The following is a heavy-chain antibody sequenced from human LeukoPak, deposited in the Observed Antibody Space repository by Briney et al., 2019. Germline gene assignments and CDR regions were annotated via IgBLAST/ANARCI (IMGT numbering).Heavy chain of an antibody. V-gene: IGHV4-59*08. J-gene: IGHJ4*02. Sequence: SETLSLTCTVSSGSISSYYWSWIRQPPGKGLEWIGYIYYSGSTNYNPSLKSRVTISVDTSKNQFSLKLSSVTAADTAVYYCARGYSSSSEVDYWGQGTLVTVSS. CDR1: SGSISSYY. D-gene: IGHD6-6*01. CDR2: IYYSGST. CDR3: ARGYSSSSEVDY.